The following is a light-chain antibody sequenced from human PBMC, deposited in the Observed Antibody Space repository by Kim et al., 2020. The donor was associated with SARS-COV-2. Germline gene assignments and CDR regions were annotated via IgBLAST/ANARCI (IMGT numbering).Light chain of an antibody. J-gene: IGKJ1*01. V-gene: IGKV3-11*01. CDR1: QSVGNY. Sequence: LSPGDRAAPSCRASQSVGNYLAWYQQKPGQAPRLLIYDASNRATAIPDRFTGSGSGTDFTLTISSLEPEDCAVYFCQQRNDWPQTFGQGTKVDIK. CDR3: QQRNDWPQT. CDR2: DAS.